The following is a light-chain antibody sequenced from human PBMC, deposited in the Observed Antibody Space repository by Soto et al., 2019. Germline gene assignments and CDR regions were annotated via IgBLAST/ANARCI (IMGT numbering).Light chain of an antibody. CDR1: QSVSHNY. CDR2: GAS. CDR3: QQYDRAWT. Sequence: EIVLTQSPGTLSLSPGERATLSCRASQSVSHNYLAWYQQKPGQSPTLLIYGASSRATGIPDRFSGSGSGTDFILTISRREPEDFAVYYCQQYDRAWTFGQGTKVEIK. J-gene: IGKJ1*01. V-gene: IGKV3-20*01.